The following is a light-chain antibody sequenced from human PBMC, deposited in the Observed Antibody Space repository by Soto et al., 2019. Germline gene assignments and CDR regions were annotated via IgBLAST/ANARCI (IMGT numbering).Light chain of an antibody. CDR1: QSVSSY. J-gene: IGKJ4*01. V-gene: IGKV3-11*01. CDR2: DAS. CDR3: QQRRGT. Sequence: EIVMTQSPATMSVSPGERATLSCGASQSVSSYLAWYQQKPGQAPRLLIYDASNRATGIPARFSGSGSGTDFTLTISSLEPEDFAVYYCQQRRGTFGGGTKVDIK.